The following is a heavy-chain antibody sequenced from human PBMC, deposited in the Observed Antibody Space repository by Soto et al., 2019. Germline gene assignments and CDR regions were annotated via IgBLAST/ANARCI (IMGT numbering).Heavy chain of an antibody. V-gene: IGHV3-74*01. J-gene: IGHJ4*02. CDR2: INSDGSST. CDR1: GFTFSSYW. CDR3: VRTSLVVAAATREDY. Sequence: EVLLVESGGGLVQPGGSLRLSCAASGFTFSSYWMHWVRQAPGKGLVWVSRINSDGSSTSYADSVKGRFTISRDNAKNTLYLQINSLRAEDTAVYYCVRTSLVVAAATREDYWGQGTLVTVSS. D-gene: IGHD2-15*01.